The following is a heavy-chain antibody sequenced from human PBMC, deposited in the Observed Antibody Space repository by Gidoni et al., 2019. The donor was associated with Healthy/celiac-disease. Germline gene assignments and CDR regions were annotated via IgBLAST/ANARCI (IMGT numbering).Heavy chain of an antibody. V-gene: IGHV5-51*01. J-gene: IGHJ4*02. Sequence: EGQLVLPVAEVKIPGESLKISCKGSGYSCNSYGIGWGRQMPGKGLEWMGINYPGDYDTRYSPSFQGQVTISADKSISTAYLQWSSLKASDTAMYYCARLSDLWEFDYWGQGTLVTVSS. CDR1: GYSCNSYG. CDR3: ARLSDLWEFDY. CDR2: NYPGDYDT. D-gene: IGHD3-10*01.